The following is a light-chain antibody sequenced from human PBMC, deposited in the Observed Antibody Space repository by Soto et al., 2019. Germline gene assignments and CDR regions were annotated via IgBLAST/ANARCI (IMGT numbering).Light chain of an antibody. Sequence: IVLTQSPGTLSLSPEDRATRSCRASKSVSDNYLAWYQQKPGQAHRLLIYGASNRATGIPDRFSGSASGTDFTLTISRLEPEDFAVYYCHQYGSSGTFGQGTKVDIK. V-gene: IGKV3-20*01. J-gene: IGKJ1*01. CDR3: HQYGSSGT. CDR2: GAS. CDR1: KSVSDNY.